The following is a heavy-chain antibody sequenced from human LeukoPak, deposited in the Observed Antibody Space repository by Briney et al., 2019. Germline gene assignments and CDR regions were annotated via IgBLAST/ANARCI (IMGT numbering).Heavy chain of an antibody. CDR2: IYYSGST. CDR3: ARARNYYDSSDYYYEGDAFDI. D-gene: IGHD3-22*01. V-gene: IGHV4-59*01. Sequence: SETLSLTCAVSGYSISSYHWSWIRQPPGKGLECIGYIYYSGSTNYNPSLKSRVTISVDTSKNQFSLKLSSVTAADTAVYYCARARNYYDSSDYYYEGDAFDIWGQGTMVTVSS. CDR1: GYSISSYH. J-gene: IGHJ3*02.